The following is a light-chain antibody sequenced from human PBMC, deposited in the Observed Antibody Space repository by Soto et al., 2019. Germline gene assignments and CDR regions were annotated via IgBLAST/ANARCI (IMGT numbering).Light chain of an antibody. J-gene: IGKJ4*01. CDR2: GAS. CDR1: QTIGSL. V-gene: IGKV3-15*01. CDR3: QQYAKWPLT. Sequence: DIVMTQSPATLSVSPGEGATLSCRASQTIGSLLAWYQHKRGQGPRLLIHGASTRAAGIPARFSGSGSGADYTLTISTLQSEDIAVYYCQQYAKWPLTLGGGTKVQI.